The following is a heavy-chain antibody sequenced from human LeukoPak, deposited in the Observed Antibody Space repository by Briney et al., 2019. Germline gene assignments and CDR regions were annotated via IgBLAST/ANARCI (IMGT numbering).Heavy chain of an antibody. CDR2: ISSSGSTI. D-gene: IGHD2-21*01. V-gene: IGHV3-11*04. Sequence: GGSLRLSCAASGITFSDYYMSWIRQAPGKGLEGVSYISSSGSTIYYADSVKGRFTISRDNAKNSLYLQMNSLRAEDTAVYYCARVSRWGYYFDYWGQGTLVTVSS. CDR1: GITFSDYY. CDR3: ARVSRWGYYFDY. J-gene: IGHJ4*02.